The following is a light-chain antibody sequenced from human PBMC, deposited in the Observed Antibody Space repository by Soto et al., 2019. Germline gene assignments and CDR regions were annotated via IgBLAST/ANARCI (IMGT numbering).Light chain of an antibody. J-gene: IGKJ1*01. V-gene: IGKV4-1*01. CDR1: QSVLYSSNNQNY. Sequence: DIVMTQSPNSLAVSLGERATINCKSSQSVLYSSNNQNYLAWYQQKPGQPPKLLIYWASTRESGVPDRFSGSGSGADFNLTISSLQAEDVAVYYCQQYYSTPLTFGQRTKVEIK. CDR2: WAS. CDR3: QQYYSTPLT.